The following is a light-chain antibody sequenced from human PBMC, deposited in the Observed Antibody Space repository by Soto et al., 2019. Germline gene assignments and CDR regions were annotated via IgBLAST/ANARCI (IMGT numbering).Light chain of an antibody. CDR2: NTN. CDR3: VLYMYNGICV. V-gene: IGLV8-61*01. J-gene: IGLJ3*02. Sequence: QTVVTQEPSFSVSPGGTVTLTCGLSSGSVSTSYYPSWYQQTPGQSPRTLIYNTNTRSSGVPDRFSGSILGNKAALTITGAQADDESHYYCVLYMYNGICVFGGWTKLTVL. CDR1: SGSVSTSYY.